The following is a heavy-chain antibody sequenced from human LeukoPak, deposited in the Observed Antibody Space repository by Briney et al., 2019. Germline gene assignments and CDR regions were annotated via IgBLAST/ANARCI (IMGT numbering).Heavy chain of an antibody. Sequence: PSETLSLTCTVSGGSISSYYWNWIRQPPGKGLEWIGEINDSGSTNYNPSLKSRVTISVDTSKNQFSLQLSSVTASDTAMYYCARAVDTARMYNSFDPWGQGILVTVSS. CDR2: INDSGST. J-gene: IGHJ5*02. D-gene: IGHD5-18*01. CDR3: ARAVDTARMYNSFDP. V-gene: IGHV4-34*01. CDR1: GGSISSYY.